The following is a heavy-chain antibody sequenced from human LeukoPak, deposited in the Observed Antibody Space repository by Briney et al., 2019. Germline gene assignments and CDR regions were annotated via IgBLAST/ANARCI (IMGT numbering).Heavy chain of an antibody. CDR1: GYTFTSYD. Sequence: ASVKVSCKASGYTFTSYDINWVRQATGQGLEWMGWTNPNSGNTGYAQKFQGRVTMTRNTSISTAYMELSSLRSEDTAVYYCARGLTMVRGVIIRYWGQGTLVTVSS. D-gene: IGHD3-10*01. CDR2: TNPNSGNT. V-gene: IGHV1-8*01. CDR3: ARGLTMVRGVIIRY. J-gene: IGHJ4*02.